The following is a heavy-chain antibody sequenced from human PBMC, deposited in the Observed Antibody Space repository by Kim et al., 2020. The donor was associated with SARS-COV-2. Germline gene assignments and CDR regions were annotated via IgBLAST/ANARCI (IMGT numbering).Heavy chain of an antibody. CDR2: INSPARTI. D-gene: IGHD3-22*01. V-gene: IGHV3-48*03. CDR3: ARERSDRAFDI. Sequence: GGSLRLSCAASGFTFNTSEMNWVRQAPGKGLEWVSYINSPARTIFYADSVMGRFTISRDNAKNSLYLQMNSLRADDTAVYYCARERSDRAFDIWGQVTMVTVSS. CDR1: GFTFNTSE. J-gene: IGHJ3*02.